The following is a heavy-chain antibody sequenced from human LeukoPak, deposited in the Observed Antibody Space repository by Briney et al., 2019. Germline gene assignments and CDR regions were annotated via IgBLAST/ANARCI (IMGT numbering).Heavy chain of an antibody. Sequence: SQTLSLTCAISGDSVSSNSVTWNRIRQSPSRGLEWLGRTYYRSTWYNDYAVSVRDRITVNPDTSKNQFSLHLNSVTPEDTAVYYCARRLTQYDCFDPWGQGILVTVSS. CDR2: TYYRSTWYN. V-gene: IGHV6-1*01. D-gene: IGHD2-2*01. CDR1: GDSVSSNSVT. J-gene: IGHJ5*02. CDR3: ARRLTQYDCFDP.